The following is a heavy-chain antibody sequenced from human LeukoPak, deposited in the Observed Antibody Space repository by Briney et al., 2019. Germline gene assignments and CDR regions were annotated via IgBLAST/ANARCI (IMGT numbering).Heavy chain of an antibody. V-gene: IGHV4-39*01. CDR3: ARQTGSGLFILP. CDR1: GVSISSSNSY. Sequence: LETLSLTCPVSGVSISSSNSYWGWIRQPPGKGLAWIGSIYYSGNTYYNASLKSQVSISIDTSKNQFSLRLTSVTAADTAVYYCARQTGSGLFILPGGQGTLVTVSS. J-gene: IGHJ4*02. CDR2: IYYSGNT. D-gene: IGHD3/OR15-3a*01.